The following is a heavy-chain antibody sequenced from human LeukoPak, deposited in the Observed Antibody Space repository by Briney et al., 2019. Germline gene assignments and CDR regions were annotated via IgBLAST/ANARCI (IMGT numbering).Heavy chain of an antibody. V-gene: IGHV3-21*01. D-gene: IGHD1-26*01. CDR3: ARDPYSGSYGNYYYYFMDV. CDR2: ITSGSSYI. Sequence: WGSLRLSCAASGFTFSSYNMNWVRQAPGKGLEWVSSITSGSSYIYYSDSVKGRFTISRDNANNSLYLQMNSLRAEDTAVYYCARDPYSGSYGNYYYYFMDVWGKGTTVTISS. J-gene: IGHJ6*03. CDR1: GFTFSSYN.